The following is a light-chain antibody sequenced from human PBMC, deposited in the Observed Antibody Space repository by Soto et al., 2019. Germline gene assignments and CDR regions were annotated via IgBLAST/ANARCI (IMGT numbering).Light chain of an antibody. V-gene: IGKV2-28*01. CDR1: QSLLHSSGYTY. CDR2: SAS. J-gene: IGKJ3*01. CDR3: MQALQTPPT. Sequence: DIVMTQSPLSLPVTPGEPAAISCRSSQSLLHSSGYTYLDWYLQKPGQSPQLLIHSASNRASGVPERFRRTGSGTAFTLNLSSVEAEDVGVYFCMQALQTPPTFGPGTRVDI.